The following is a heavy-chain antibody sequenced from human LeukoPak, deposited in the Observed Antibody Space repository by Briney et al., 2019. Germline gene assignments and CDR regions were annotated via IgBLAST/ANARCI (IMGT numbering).Heavy chain of an antibody. V-gene: IGHV3-74*01. CDR3: ARGLVATTPFDY. Sequence: PGGSLRLSCAASGFTFSSYWMHWVRQAPGKGLVWVSRINSVGSSTSYADSVKGRFTVSRDTAKNTLYLQMNSLSAEDTAVYYCARGLVATTPFDYWGQGILVTVSS. CDR1: GFTFSSYW. D-gene: IGHD5-12*01. J-gene: IGHJ4*02. CDR2: INSVGSST.